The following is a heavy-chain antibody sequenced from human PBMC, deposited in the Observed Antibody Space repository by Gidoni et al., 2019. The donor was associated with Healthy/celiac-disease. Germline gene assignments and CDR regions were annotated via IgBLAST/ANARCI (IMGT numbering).Heavy chain of an antibody. V-gene: IGHV3-21*01. J-gene: IGHJ6*02. CDR1: GFTFSSYS. D-gene: IGHD4-17*01. Sequence: EVQLVESGGGLVKPGGSLRLSCAASGFTFSSYSMNWVRQGPGKGLGVVSSISSSSIYIYYADSVKGRFTISRDNAKNSLYLQMNSLRAEDTAVYYCAGNYGDYVYYYYGMDVWGQGTTVTVSS. CDR2: ISSSSIYI. CDR3: AGNYGDYVYYYYGMDV.